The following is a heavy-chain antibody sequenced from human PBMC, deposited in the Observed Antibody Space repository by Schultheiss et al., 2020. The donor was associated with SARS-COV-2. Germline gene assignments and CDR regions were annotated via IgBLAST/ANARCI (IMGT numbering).Heavy chain of an antibody. CDR3: ARQDSSGWYKASWFDP. D-gene: IGHD6-19*01. Sequence: SQTLSLTCTVSGGSISSGSYFWSWIRQPAGKGLEWIGRIYTSGSTNYNPSLKSRVTISVDTSKNQFSLKLSSVTAADTAVYYCARQDSSGWYKASWFDPWGQGTLVTVSS. V-gene: IGHV4-61*02. J-gene: IGHJ5*02. CDR2: IYTSGST. CDR1: GGSISSGSYF.